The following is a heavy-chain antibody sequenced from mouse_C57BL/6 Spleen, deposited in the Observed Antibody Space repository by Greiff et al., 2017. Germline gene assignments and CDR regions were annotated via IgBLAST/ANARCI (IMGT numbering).Heavy chain of an antibody. CDR1: GFNIKDYY. CDR2: IDPEDGDT. J-gene: IGHJ4*01. CDR3: TTKGYYGTLYAMDY. Sequence: EVQLQQSGAELVRPGASVKLSCTASGFNIKDYYMHWVKPRPEQGLEWIGRIDPEDGDTEYAPKFQGTATMTADTSSNTAYLQLSSLTSEDTAVYYCTTKGYYGTLYAMDYWGQGTSVTVSS. V-gene: IGHV14-1*01. D-gene: IGHD1-1*01.